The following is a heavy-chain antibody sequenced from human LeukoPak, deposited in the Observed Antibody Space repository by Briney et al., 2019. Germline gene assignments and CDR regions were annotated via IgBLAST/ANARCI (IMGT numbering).Heavy chain of an antibody. V-gene: IGHV3-49*04. CDR2: IRSEIYGGTP. J-gene: IGHJ4*02. Sequence: GGSLRLSCTGSGFTFGDYAMTWVRQAPGKGLEWVGFIRSEIYGGTPEYAASVKGRFTISRDDSKGVAYLQMDSLTTEDTAVYYCTRDQTPYYWGQGTLVTVSS. CDR3: TRDQTPYY. CDR1: GFTFGDYA.